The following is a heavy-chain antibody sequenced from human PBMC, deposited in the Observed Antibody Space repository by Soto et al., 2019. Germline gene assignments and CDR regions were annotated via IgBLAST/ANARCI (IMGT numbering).Heavy chain of an antibody. Sequence: SETLSLTCTVSGGSISSYYWSWIRQPAGKGLEWIGRIYTSGSTNYNPSLKSRVTMSVDTSKNQFSLKLSSVTAADTAVYYCARDRFEYSYGSSYGMDVWGQGTTVTVYS. CDR3: ARDRFEYSYGSSYGMDV. CDR1: GGSISSYY. D-gene: IGHD5-18*01. CDR2: IYTSGST. J-gene: IGHJ6*02. V-gene: IGHV4-4*07.